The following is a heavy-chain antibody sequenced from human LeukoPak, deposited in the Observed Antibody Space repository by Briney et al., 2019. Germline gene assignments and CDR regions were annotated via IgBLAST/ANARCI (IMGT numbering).Heavy chain of an antibody. V-gene: IGHV4-34*01. CDR3: ARKSGNYYDSSDAFDI. Sequence: NPSETLSLTCAVYGGSFSGYYWSWIRQPPGKGLEWIGEINHSGSTNYNPSLKSRVTISVDKSKNQFSLKLRSVTAADTAVYYCARKSGNYYDSSDAFDIWGQGTMVIVSS. CDR1: GGSFSGYY. CDR2: INHSGST. D-gene: IGHD3-22*01. J-gene: IGHJ3*02.